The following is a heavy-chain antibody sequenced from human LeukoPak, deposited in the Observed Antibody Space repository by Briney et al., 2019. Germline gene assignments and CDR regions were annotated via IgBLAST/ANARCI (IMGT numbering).Heavy chain of an antibody. V-gene: IGHV1-18*01. CDR2: ISAYNGNT. CDR3: ARQRKEYYMDV. CDR1: GYTFTSYG. Sequence: EASVKVSCKASGYTFTSYGISWVRQAPGQGLEWMGWISAYNGNTNYAQKLQGRVTMTTDTSTSTAYMEVRSLRYDDTAVYYSARQRKEYYMDVWGKGTTVTVSS. J-gene: IGHJ6*03.